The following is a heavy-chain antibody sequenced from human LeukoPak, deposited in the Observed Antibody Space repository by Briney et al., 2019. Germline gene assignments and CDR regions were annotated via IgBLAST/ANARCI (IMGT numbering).Heavy chain of an antibody. J-gene: IGHJ4*02. CDR2: IYHSGNT. CDR3: ARASYSYDINGWVPFDY. D-gene: IGHD3-22*01. Sequence: SETLSLTCTVSGYSISSGYYWGWIRQPPGKGLEWIGSIYHSGNTYYNPSFPSRITISVDTSKNQFSLRLSSVTAADTAVYYCARASYSYDINGWVPFDYWGQGTLVTVSS. V-gene: IGHV4-38-2*02. CDR1: GYSISSGYY.